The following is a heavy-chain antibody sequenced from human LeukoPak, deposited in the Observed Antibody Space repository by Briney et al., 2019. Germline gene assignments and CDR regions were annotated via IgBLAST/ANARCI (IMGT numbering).Heavy chain of an antibody. Sequence: GASVKVSCKASGYTFTSYYMHWVRQAPGQGLEWMGIINPSGGSTSYAQKFQGRVTITRDTSTSTVYMELSSLRSEDTAVYYCARDSVRGYSYGGWFDPWGQGTLVTVSS. CDR1: GYTFTSYY. CDR2: INPSGGST. V-gene: IGHV1-46*01. J-gene: IGHJ5*02. CDR3: ARDSVRGYSYGGWFDP. D-gene: IGHD5-18*01.